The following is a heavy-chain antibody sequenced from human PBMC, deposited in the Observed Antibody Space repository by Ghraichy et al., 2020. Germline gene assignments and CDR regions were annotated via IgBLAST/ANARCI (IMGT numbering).Heavy chain of an antibody. CDR1: GFSLTTGRVG. D-gene: IGHD1-26*01. Sequence: SGPTLVKPTQTLTLTCTFSGFSLTTGRVGVGWIRHPPGKALEWLALIYWDDDKRYSPSLKSRLSIPKATAKNQVVLTMTTMDPVDTATYYCAHSLGEEWEVQDAFDSWGQGRMVYVA. CDR2: IYWDDDK. V-gene: IGHV2-5*02. CDR3: AHSLGEEWEVQDAFDS. J-gene: IGHJ3*02.